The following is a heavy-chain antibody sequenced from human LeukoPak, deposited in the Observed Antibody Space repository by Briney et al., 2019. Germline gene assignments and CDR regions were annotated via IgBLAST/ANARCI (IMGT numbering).Heavy chain of an antibody. D-gene: IGHD3-22*01. CDR3: ARLQMYYYDSSGRSGWFDP. J-gene: IGHJ5*02. CDR1: GYTFTGYY. V-gene: IGHV1-2*02. Sequence: ASVKVSCKASGYTFTGYYMHWVRQAPGQGLEWMGWINPNSGGTNYAQKFQGRVTMTRDTSISTAYMEQSRLRSDDTAVYYCARLQMYYYDSSGRSGWFDPWGQGTLVTVSS. CDR2: INPNSGGT.